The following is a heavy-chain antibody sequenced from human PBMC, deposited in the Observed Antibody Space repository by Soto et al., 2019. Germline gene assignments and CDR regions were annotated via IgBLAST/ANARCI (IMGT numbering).Heavy chain of an antibody. Sequence: GASVKVSCKASGGTFSSYAISWVRQAPGQGLEWMGGIIPIFGTANYAQKFQGRVTITADESTSTAYMELSSLRSEDTAVYYCARQLLYFDGLSPDYYYGMDVWGQGTSVTVSS. J-gene: IGHJ6*02. CDR2: IIPIFGTA. CDR1: GGTFSSYA. V-gene: IGHV1-69*13. CDR3: ARQLLYFDGLSPDYYYGMDV. D-gene: IGHD3-9*01.